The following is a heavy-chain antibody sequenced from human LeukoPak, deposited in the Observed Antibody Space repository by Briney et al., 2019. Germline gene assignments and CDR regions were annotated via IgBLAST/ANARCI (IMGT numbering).Heavy chain of an antibody. CDR1: GFTFSSYG. Sequence: GGSLRLSCAASGFTFSSYGMHWVRQAPGKGLDWVAFIRYDGSNKYYADSVKGRFTISRDSSKNTLYLQMNSLGAEDTAVYYCAKGRTASRKNNVVVVPAAMNPYYMDVWGKGTTVTVSS. V-gene: IGHV3-30*02. D-gene: IGHD2-2*01. CDR2: IRYDGSNK. J-gene: IGHJ6*03. CDR3: AKGRTASRKNNVVVVPAAMNPYYMDV.